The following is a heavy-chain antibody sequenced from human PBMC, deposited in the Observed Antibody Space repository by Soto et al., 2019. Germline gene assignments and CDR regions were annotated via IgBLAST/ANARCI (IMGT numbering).Heavy chain of an antibody. D-gene: IGHD1-26*01. CDR3: TSQVGATTVQDYYYGMDV. CDR1: GFTFSGSA. V-gene: IGHV3-73*01. J-gene: IGHJ6*02. CDR2: IRSKANSYAT. Sequence: GGSLRLSCAASGFTFSGSAMHWVRQASGKGLEWVGRIRSKANSYATAYAASVKGRFAISRDDSKNTAYLQMNSLKTEDTAVYYCTSQVGATTVQDYYYGMDVWGQGTTVTVSS.